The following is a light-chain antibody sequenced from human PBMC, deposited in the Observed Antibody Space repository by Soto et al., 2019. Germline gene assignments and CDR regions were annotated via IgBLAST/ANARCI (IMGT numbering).Light chain of an antibody. V-gene: IGKV4-1*01. CDR2: WAS. Sequence: DIVMTQSADSLAVSLCESSILNCKSSQCVLYSSNNKNYLAWYQQKPGQPPKLLIYWASTRESGVPDRFSGSGSGTDFTLTISSLQAEDVAVYYCQQYYSTPLTFGGGTKVDIK. J-gene: IGKJ4*01. CDR3: QQYYSTPLT. CDR1: QCVLYSSNNKNY.